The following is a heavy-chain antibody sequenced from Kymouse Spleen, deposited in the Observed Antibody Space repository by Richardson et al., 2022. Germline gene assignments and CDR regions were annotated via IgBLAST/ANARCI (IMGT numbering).Heavy chain of an antibody. V-gene: IGHV4-34*01. CDR3: ARGGLELRNNWFDP. D-gene: IGHD1-7*01. CDR2: INHSGST. Sequence: QVQLQQWGAGLLKPSETLSLTCAVYGGSFSGYYWSWIRQPPGKGLEWIGEINHSGSTNYNPSLKSRVTISVDTSKNQFSLKLSSVTAADTAVYYCARGGLELRNNWFDPWGQGTLVTVSS. CDR1: GGSFSGYY. J-gene: IGHJ5*02.